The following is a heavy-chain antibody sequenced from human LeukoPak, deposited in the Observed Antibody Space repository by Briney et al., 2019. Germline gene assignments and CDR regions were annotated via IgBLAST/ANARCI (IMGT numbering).Heavy chain of an antibody. CDR1: GFTFSSYA. CDR2: ISSNGGST. CDR3: AKGRYTGTSFFDY. D-gene: IGHD3-16*02. V-gene: IGHV3-64D*06. J-gene: IGHJ4*02. Sequence: PGGSLRLSCSASGFTFSSYAMHWVRQAPGKGLEYVSAISSNGGSTYYADSVKGRFTISRDNSKNTLYLQMSSLRAEDTAVYYCAKGRYTGTSFFDYWGQGTLVTVSS.